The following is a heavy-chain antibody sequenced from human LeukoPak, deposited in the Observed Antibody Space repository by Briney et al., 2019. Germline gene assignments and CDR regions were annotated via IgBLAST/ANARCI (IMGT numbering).Heavy chain of an antibody. D-gene: IGHD5-18*01. CDR3: GKTTVGYSSGQKPAWPVDY. V-gene: IGHV3-23*01. CDR2: IFGSGGSP. Sequence: PGGSLRLSCEASGFTFGSHAMYWVRQAPGKGLEWVAGIFGSGGSPHYADPVEGRFTISRDNSRNTVYLQINSLRAEDTAVYYCGKTTVGYSSGQKPAWPVDYWGQGTLVTVSS. CDR1: GFTFGSHA. J-gene: IGHJ4*02.